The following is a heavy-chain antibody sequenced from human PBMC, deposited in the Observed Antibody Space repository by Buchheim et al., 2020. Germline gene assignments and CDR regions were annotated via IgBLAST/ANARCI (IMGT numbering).Heavy chain of an antibody. J-gene: IGHJ6*02. Sequence: QVQLVESGGGVVQPGRSLRLSCAASGITFSSYGMHWVRQAPGKGLEWVAVISYDGSNKYYADSVKGRFTISRDNSKNTLYLQMTSLRAEDTAVYYCAKDLLRNGLGMDVCGQGT. CDR3: AKDLLRNGLGMDV. V-gene: IGHV3-30*18. D-gene: IGHD2-8*01. CDR2: ISYDGSNK. CDR1: GITFSSYG.